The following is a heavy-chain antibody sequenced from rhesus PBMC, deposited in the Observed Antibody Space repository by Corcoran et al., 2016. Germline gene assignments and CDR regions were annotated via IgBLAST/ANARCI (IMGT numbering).Heavy chain of an antibody. D-gene: IGHD6-25*01. CDR1: GGSISSSY. CDR2: IYGSGSST. CDR3: ARAGIAAAGTGDH. J-gene: IGHJ4*01. V-gene: IGHV4-169*01. Sequence: QLQLQESGPGLVKPSETLSVTCAVSGGSISSSYWSWIRQAPGTGLEWIGYIYGSGSSTNYNPSLTVLVTSSGDPSKNHLSLKLSALTTADNAVYYCARAGIAAAGTGDHWGQGVLVTVSS.